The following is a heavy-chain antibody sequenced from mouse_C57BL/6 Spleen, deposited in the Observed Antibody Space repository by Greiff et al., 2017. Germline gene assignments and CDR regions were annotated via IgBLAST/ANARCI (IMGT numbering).Heavy chain of an antibody. CDR2: IDPSDSYT. CDR3: ARLGHSYFDY. V-gene: IGHV1-69*01. D-gene: IGHD4-1*01. Sequence: VQLQQPGAELVMPGASVKLSCKASGYTFTSYWMHWVKQRPGQGLEWIGEIDPSDSYTNYNQKFKGKSTLTVDKSSSTAYMQLSSLTSEDSAVYYCARLGHSYFDYWGQGTTLTVSS. CDR1: GYTFTSYW. J-gene: IGHJ2*01.